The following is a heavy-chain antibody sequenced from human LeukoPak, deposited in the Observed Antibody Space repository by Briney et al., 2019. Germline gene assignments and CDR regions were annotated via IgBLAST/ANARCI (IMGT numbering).Heavy chain of an antibody. V-gene: IGHV3-7*03. CDR1: GFTLSSYW. J-gene: IGHJ6*02. D-gene: IGHD3-16*01. CDR3: ARGGGLDV. CDR2: INHNGNVN. Sequence: GGSLRLSCAASGFTLSSYWMNWARQAPGKGLEWVASINHNGNVNYYVDSVQGRFTISRDNAKNSLYLQMSNLRAEDTAVYFCARGGGLDVWGQGATVTVSS.